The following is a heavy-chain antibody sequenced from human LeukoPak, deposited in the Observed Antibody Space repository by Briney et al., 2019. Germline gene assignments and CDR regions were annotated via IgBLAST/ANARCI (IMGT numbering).Heavy chain of an antibody. Sequence: SVKVSCKASGGTFSSYAISWVRQAPGQGLEWMGGIIPIFGTANYAQKFQGRVTITADESTSTAYMELSSLRSEDTAVYYCARAESGDDYDSSGYYSLSLDYWGQGTLVTVSS. J-gene: IGHJ4*02. D-gene: IGHD3-22*01. V-gene: IGHV1-69*13. CDR2: IIPIFGTA. CDR1: GGTFSSYA. CDR3: ARAESGDDYDSSGYYSLSLDY.